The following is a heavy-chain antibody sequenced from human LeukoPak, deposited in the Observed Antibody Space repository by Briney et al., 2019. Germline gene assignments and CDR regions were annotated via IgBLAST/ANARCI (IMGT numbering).Heavy chain of an antibody. D-gene: IGHD3/OR15-3a*01. CDR1: GGSISSGSDY. J-gene: IGHJ5*02. CDR3: ARDSGFWTFDP. Sequence: PSETLSLTCTVSGGSISSGSDYWSWIRQSAGKGLEWIGRVYSSGSANYNPSLKSRLTMAVDTSKNQISLKLTSVTAADTAVYYCARDSGFWTFDPWGQGALLTVSS. V-gene: IGHV4-61*02. CDR2: VYSSGSA.